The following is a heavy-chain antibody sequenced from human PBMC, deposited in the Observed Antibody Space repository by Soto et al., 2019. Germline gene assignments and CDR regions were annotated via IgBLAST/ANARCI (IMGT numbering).Heavy chain of an antibody. CDR2: IDNAGTDS. CDR3: ARGWFGPDV. J-gene: IGHJ6*04. D-gene: IGHD3-10*01. CDR1: GFTLSGSS. Sequence: EVQLVESGGGLVQPGGSLRLSCAASGFTLSGSSMHWVRQAPGKGLVWVSGIDNAGTDSTYADSVKGRFTSSRDNAKNMLYLQLNSLRVEDTPVYYCARGWFGPDVWGKGTTVTVSS. V-gene: IGHV3-74*01.